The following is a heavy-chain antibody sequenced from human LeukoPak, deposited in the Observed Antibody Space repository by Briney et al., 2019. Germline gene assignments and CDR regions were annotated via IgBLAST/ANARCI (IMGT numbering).Heavy chain of an antibody. V-gene: IGHV4-39*01. J-gene: IGHJ5*02. Sequence: QSSETLSLTCTVSGGSIRSNYYWAWIRQPPGRGLEWIGTIHDSGSTFYKPPLKSRLTVSADTSRNQFYMKLSSMTAADTAVYYCARASGVLPSFEWANWFNTWGQGTLVTVSS. D-gene: IGHD3-9*01. CDR2: IHDSGST. CDR1: GGSIRSNYY. CDR3: ARASGVLPSFEWANWFNT.